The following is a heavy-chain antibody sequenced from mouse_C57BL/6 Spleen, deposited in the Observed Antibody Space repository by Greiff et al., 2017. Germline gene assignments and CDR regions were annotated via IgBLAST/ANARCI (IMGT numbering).Heavy chain of an antibody. Sequence: EVQVVESGGGLVKPGGSLKLSCAASGFTFSSYAMSWVRQTPEKRLEWVATISDGGSYTYYPDNVKGRFTISRDNAKNNLYLQMSHLKSEDTAMYYCARDRGYYGSPHYYAMDYWGQGTSVTVSS. V-gene: IGHV5-4*01. D-gene: IGHD1-1*01. CDR2: ISDGGSYT. CDR3: ARDRGYYGSPHYYAMDY. J-gene: IGHJ4*01. CDR1: GFTFSSYA.